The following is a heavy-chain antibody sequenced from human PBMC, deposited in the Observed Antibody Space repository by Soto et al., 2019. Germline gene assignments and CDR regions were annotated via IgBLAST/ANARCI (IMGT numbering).Heavy chain of an antibody. CDR3: ASSTVEMATIYYYYGMDV. D-gene: IGHD5-12*01. CDR1: GYSFTSYW. V-gene: IGHV5-51*01. J-gene: IGHJ6*02. CDR2: IYPGDSDT. Sequence: GESLKISCKGSGYSFTSYWIGWVRQMPGKGLGWMGIIYPGDSDTRYSPSFQGQVTISADKSISTAYLQWSSLKASDTAMYYCASSTVEMATIYYYYGMDVWGQGTTVTVSS.